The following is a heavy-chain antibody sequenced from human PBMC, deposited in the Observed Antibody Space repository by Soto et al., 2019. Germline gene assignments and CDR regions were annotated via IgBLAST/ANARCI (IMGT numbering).Heavy chain of an antibody. CDR3: TTVRYYYDSSIVFEFDY. Sequence: GVSLRLSCAASGFTFSNAWMNWVRQAPGKGLEWVGRIKSKTDGGATDYAAPVKGRFTISRDDSKNTLYLQMNSLKTEDTAVYYCTTVRYYYDSSIVFEFDYWGQGTLVTVSS. J-gene: IGHJ4*02. D-gene: IGHD3-22*01. CDR2: IKSKTDGGAT. CDR1: GFTFSNAW. V-gene: IGHV3-15*07.